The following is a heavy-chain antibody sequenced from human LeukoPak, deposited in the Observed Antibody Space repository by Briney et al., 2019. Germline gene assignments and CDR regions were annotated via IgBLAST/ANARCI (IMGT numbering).Heavy chain of an antibody. CDR2: ISGSGGST. D-gene: IGHD6-19*01. Sequence: AGGSLRLSCAASGFTFSSYGMNWVRQAPGKGLEWVSAISGSGGSTYYADSVKGRFTISRDNSKNTLYLQMTSLRAEDTAVYYCAKVSGYSSGWYYQDYYYYMDVWGKGTTATISS. J-gene: IGHJ6*03. CDR3: AKVSGYSSGWYYQDYYYYMDV. V-gene: IGHV3-23*01. CDR1: GFTFSSYG.